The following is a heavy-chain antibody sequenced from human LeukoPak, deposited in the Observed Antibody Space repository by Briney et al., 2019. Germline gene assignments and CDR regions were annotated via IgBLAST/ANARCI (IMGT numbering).Heavy chain of an antibody. CDR3: AKPLLMAAGYYFDY. CDR1: GFTFSSYG. V-gene: IGHV3-30*18. D-gene: IGHD6-13*01. CDR2: ISYDGSNK. J-gene: IGHJ4*02. Sequence: PGGSLKLSCAASGFTFSSYGMHWVRQAPGKGLEWVAVISYDGSNKYYADSVKGRFTISRDNSKNTLYLQMNSLRAEDTAVYYCAKPLLMAAGYYFDYWGQGTLVTVSS.